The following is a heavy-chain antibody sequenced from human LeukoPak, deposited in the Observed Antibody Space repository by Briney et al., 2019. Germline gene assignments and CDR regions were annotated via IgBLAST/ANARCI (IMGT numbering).Heavy chain of an antibody. CDR3: ARIVGAGDAFDI. Sequence: SETLSLTCTVSGGSISSGDYYWSWIRQPPGKGLEWIGYIYYSGSTYYNPSLKSRVTISIDTSKNQFSLELSSVTAADTAVYYCARIVGAGDAFDIWGQGTMVTVSS. CDR1: GGSISSGDYY. V-gene: IGHV4-30-4*08. CDR2: IYYSGST. J-gene: IGHJ3*02. D-gene: IGHD1-26*01.